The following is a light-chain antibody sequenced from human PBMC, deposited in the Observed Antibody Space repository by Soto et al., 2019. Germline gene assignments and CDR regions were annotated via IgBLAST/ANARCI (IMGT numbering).Light chain of an antibody. CDR2: DAS. Sequence: DIVMTPSPATLSLSPGERATLSCRASQSVSTYLAWYQQKPGQAPRLFIYDASNRATGIPARFSGSGSGTDFTLTISSLEPEDFAVYYCQQRSKWPITFGQGTRLEIK. CDR1: QSVSTY. J-gene: IGKJ5*01. CDR3: QQRSKWPIT. V-gene: IGKV3-11*01.